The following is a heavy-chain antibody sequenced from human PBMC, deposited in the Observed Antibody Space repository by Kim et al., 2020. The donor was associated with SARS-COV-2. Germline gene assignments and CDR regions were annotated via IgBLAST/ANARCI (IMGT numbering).Heavy chain of an antibody. V-gene: IGHV4-39*01. Sequence: SETLSLTCTVSGGSISSSSYYWGWIRQPPGKGLEWIGSIYYSGSTYYNPSLKSRVTISVDTSKNQFSLKLSSVTAADTAVYYCARQRGGSGSYLKYNWFDPWGQGTLVTVSS. J-gene: IGHJ5*02. CDR3: ARQRGGSGSYLKYNWFDP. D-gene: IGHD3-10*01. CDR1: GGSISSSSYY. CDR2: IYYSGST.